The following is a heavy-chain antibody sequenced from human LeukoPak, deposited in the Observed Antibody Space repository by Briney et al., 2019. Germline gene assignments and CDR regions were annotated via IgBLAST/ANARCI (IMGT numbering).Heavy chain of an antibody. D-gene: IGHD2-2*01. Sequence: GGSLRLSCAASGFTFSSYSMNWVRQAPGKGLEWVSSISSSSSYIYYADSVKGRFTISRDNAKNSLYLQMNSLRAEDTAVYYCARDLETDGGSTSCYSDWGQGTLVTVSS. J-gene: IGHJ4*02. CDR1: GFTFSSYS. CDR2: ISSSSSYI. V-gene: IGHV3-21*01. CDR3: ARDLETDGGSTSCYSD.